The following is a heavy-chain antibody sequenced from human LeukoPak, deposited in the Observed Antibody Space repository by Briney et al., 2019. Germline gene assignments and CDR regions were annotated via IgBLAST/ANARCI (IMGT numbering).Heavy chain of an antibody. V-gene: IGHV4-61*05. CDR1: GDSISSSSYY. Sequence: SETLSLTCTVSGDSISSSSYYWDWIRQPPGKGLEWIGYTFYSGSTNYNPSLKSRVTISVDMSKKQFSLKLSSVTAADTAVYYCAGEGDYWHRFDYWGLGTLVTVSS. J-gene: IGHJ4*02. D-gene: IGHD4-17*01. CDR3: AGEGDYWHRFDY. CDR2: TFYSGST.